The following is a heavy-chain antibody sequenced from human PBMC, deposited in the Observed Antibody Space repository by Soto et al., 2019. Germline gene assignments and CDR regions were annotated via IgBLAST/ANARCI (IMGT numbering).Heavy chain of an antibody. CDR2: IWYDGSNK. CDR1: GFTFSSYG. J-gene: IGHJ3*02. Sequence: GGSLRLSCASSGFTFSSYGMHWVRQAPGKGLEWVAVIWYDGSNKYYADSVKGRFTISRDNSKNTLYLQMNSLRAEDTAVYYCARVRVSDIVVVPAAPDAFDIWGQGTMVTVSS. CDR3: ARVRVSDIVVVPAAPDAFDI. V-gene: IGHV3-33*01. D-gene: IGHD2-2*01.